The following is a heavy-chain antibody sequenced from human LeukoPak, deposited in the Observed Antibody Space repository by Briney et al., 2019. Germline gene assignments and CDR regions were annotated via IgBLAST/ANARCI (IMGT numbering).Heavy chain of an antibody. Sequence: SETLSLTCTVSGGPISSGGYYWSWIRQHPGKGLEWIGYIFYSGSTYYNPSLKSRVTISVDTSKNQFSLKLSSVTAADTAVYYCARAMIKGEYYFDYWGQGTLVTVSS. CDR3: ARAMIKGEYYFDY. J-gene: IGHJ4*02. CDR2: IFYSGST. V-gene: IGHV4-31*03. D-gene: IGHD3-16*01. CDR1: GGPISSGGYY.